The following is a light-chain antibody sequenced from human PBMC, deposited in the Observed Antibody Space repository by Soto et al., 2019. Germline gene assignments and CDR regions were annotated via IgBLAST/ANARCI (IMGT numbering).Light chain of an antibody. V-gene: IGKV1-5*03. Sequence: DIQMTQSPSTLSASVGDRVTITCRASQSINVWLAWYQQKPGKAPKLLIYKASSLESGVPSRFSGSGSGTEFTLTISSLQPDDFATYYCQQYHTWWTFRQGTKVEIK. J-gene: IGKJ1*01. CDR2: KAS. CDR1: QSINVW. CDR3: QQYHTWWT.